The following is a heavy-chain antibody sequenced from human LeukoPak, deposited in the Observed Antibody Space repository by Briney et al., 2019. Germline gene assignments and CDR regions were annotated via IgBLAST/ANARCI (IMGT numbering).Heavy chain of an antibody. V-gene: IGHV3-15*01. CDR1: GFTFSNAW. CDR2: IKSKTDGGTT. Sequence: PGGSLRLSCAASGFTFSNAWMSWVRQAPGKGLEWVGRIKSKTDGGTTDYAAPVKGRFTISRDDSKNTLYLQMNSLKTEDTAVYYCTTDIVVVPAAITSPGGADWGQGTLVTVSS. CDR3: TTDIVVVPAAITSPGGAD. D-gene: IGHD2-2*01. J-gene: IGHJ4*02.